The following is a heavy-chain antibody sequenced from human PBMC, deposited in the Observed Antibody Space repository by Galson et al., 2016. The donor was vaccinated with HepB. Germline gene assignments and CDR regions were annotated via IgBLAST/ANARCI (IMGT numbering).Heavy chain of an antibody. CDR2: IKQDGSEK. CDR1: GFSFSDHW. V-gene: IGHV3-7*02. Sequence: SLRLSCAASGFSFSDHWMTWVRQAPGKGLEWVANIKQDGSEKYYVDSVKGRFTISRDNAKNSLYLQMNSLRADDTAIYYCVSRRHIAADGVDWGQGILATVS. D-gene: IGHD6-13*01. CDR3: VSRRHIAADGVD. J-gene: IGHJ4*02.